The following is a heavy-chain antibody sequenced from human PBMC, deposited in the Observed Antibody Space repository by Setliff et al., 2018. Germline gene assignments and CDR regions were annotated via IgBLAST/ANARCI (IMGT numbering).Heavy chain of an antibody. CDR2: VDHSGST. V-gene: IGHV4-61*05. Sequence: PSETLSLTCTVSGGSISSRSYYWGWIRQPPGKGLEWIGYVDHSGSTNFSPSLKSRGTISVDTSKTQVSLTLNSVTAADTAVYYCAIDPSSVAARPGYWGQGTLVTVSS. CDR3: AIDPSSVAARPGY. D-gene: IGHD6-6*01. J-gene: IGHJ4*02. CDR1: GGSISSRSYY.